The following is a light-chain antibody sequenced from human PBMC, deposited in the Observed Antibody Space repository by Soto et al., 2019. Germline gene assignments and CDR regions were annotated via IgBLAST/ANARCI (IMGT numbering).Light chain of an antibody. CDR2: GNS. Sequence: QSVLTQPPSASGTPGQRVTFSCSGGSSNIGSNYVYWYQQLPGTAPKLLIYGNSQRPSGIPVRFSGSNSGTSASLAISGLRSEDEADYYWAAWDDGLSGWVFGGGTKLTVL. V-gene: IGLV1-47*02. CDR3: AAWDDGLSGWV. J-gene: IGLJ3*02. CDR1: SSNIGSNY.